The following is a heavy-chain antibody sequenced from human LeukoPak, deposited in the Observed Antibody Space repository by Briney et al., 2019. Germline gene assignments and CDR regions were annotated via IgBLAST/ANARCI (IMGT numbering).Heavy chain of an antibody. CDR1: GFTFSSYA. V-gene: IGHV3-48*04. CDR3: ARDRTHSSAFDY. D-gene: IGHD6-25*01. J-gene: IGHJ4*02. Sequence: PGGSLRLSCAASGFTFSSYAMSWVRQAPGKGLEWVSYISSSGSTIYYADSVKGRFTISRDNAKNSLYLQMNSLRAEDTAVYYCARDRTHSSAFDYWGQGTLVTVSS. CDR2: ISSSGSTI.